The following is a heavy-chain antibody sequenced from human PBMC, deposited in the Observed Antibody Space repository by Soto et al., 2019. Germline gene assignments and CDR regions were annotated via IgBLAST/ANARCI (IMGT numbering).Heavy chain of an antibody. CDR1: GFTFSSYW. V-gene: IGHV3-74*01. D-gene: IGHD6-13*01. Sequence: EVQLVESGGGLVQPGGSLRLSCAASGFTFSSYWMHWVRQAPGTGLVWVSRLNSDGSSTGYADSVKGRFTISRDNAKNTLYLQMNSLRAEDTAVYYCARGGSSSWDRGHDYWGQGTLVTVSS. CDR3: ARGGSSSWDRGHDY. CDR2: LNSDGSST. J-gene: IGHJ4*02.